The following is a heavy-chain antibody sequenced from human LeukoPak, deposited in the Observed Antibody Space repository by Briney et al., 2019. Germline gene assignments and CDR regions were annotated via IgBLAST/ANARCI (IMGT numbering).Heavy chain of an antibody. CDR3: ARHRDYYDT. D-gene: IGHD3-22*01. CDR1: GASINNNF. J-gene: IGHJ4*01. CDR2: IYSSGSA. Sequence: SETLSLTCTVSGASINNNFWTWIRQPPGKGLEWIGYIYSSGSANYNPSLKSRVIISGDTSKNQIALNLTSVTAADTAVYFCARHRDYYDTWGHGTLVTVSS. V-gene: IGHV4-59*08.